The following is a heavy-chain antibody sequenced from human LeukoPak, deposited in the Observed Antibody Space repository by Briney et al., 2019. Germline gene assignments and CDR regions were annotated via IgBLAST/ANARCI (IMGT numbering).Heavy chain of an antibody. CDR3: AKSGRGYSLNY. CDR2: ISGSGGST. CDR1: GFTYSSYA. J-gene: IGHJ4*02. V-gene: IGHV3-23*01. D-gene: IGHD5-18*01. Sequence: PGGSLRLSCAASGFTYSSYAMSWVRQAPGKGLAWVSAISGSGGSTYYADSVKGRFTISRDNSKNTLCLQMNSLRAEDTAVYYCAKSGRGYSLNYWGQGTLVTVSS.